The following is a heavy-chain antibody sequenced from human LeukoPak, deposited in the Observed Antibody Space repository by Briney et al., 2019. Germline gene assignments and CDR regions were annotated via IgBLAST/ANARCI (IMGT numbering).Heavy chain of an antibody. CDR3: ARAHIAVAGTPWFDP. CDR1: GYTFPGYY. J-gene: IGHJ5*02. Sequence: ASVKVSCKASGYTFPGYYMHGVRQAPGQGLEWMGWINPNSGGTNYAQKFQGRVTMTRDTSISTAYMELSRLRSDDTAVYYCARAHIAVAGTPWFDPWGQGTLVTVSS. CDR2: INPNSGGT. V-gene: IGHV1-2*02. D-gene: IGHD6-19*01.